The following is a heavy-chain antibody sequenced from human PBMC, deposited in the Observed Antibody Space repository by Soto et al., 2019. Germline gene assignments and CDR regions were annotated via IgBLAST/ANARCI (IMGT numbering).Heavy chain of an antibody. CDR3: ARDLVPAAISFYYYGMDV. CDR1: GFTFSSCS. V-gene: IGHV3-21*01. J-gene: IGHJ6*02. Sequence: VGSLRLSGAASGFTFSSCSMNWVRQAPGKGLEWVSSISSSSSYIYYADSVKGRFTISRDNAKNSLYLQMNSLRAEDTAVYYCARDLVPAAISFYYYGMDVWGQGTTVTVSS. CDR2: ISSSSSYI. D-gene: IGHD2-2*01.